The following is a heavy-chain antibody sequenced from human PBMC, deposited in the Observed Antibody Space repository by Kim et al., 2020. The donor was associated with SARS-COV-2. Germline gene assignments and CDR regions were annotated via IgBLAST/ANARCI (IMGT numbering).Heavy chain of an antibody. CDR3: ARPTQLYGDYADAFDI. J-gene: IGHJ3*02. D-gene: IGHD4-17*01. V-gene: IGHV4-59*08. CDR2: IYYSGST. Sequence: SETLSLTCTVSGGSISSYYWSWIRQPPGKGLEWIGYIYYSGSTNYNPSLKSRVTISVDTSKNQFSLKLSSVTAADTAVYYCARPTQLYGDYADAFDIWGQGTMVTVSS. CDR1: GGSISSYY.